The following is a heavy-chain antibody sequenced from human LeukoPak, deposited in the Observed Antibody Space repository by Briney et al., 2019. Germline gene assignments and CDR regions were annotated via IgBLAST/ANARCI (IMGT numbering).Heavy chain of an antibody. V-gene: IGHV3-30-3*01. CDR1: GFTFSCYA. CDR3: AKDGGTWTLDY. Sequence: GGSLRLSCAASGFTFSCYAMYWVRQAPGKGLEWVAFISYDGSNKYYADSVKGRFTISRDNSKNTLYLQMNSLTTEDTAVYYCAKDGGTWTLDYWGQGILVTVSS. J-gene: IGHJ4*02. CDR2: ISYDGSNK. D-gene: IGHD3-16*01.